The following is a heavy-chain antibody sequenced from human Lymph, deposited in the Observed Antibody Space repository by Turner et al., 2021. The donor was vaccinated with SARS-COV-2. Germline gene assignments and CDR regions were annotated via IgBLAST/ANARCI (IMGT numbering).Heavy chain of an antibody. D-gene: IGHD3-22*01. CDR3: AKGVRGAMIVVVIPYFDY. V-gene: IGHV3-23*01. CDR2: IGGSGGYT. Sequence: EVQRLESGGGLVQPGGCLRLSCAACGFTFSSYAMSWVRQAPGKGLEWVSAIGGSGGYTYYADSVKGRFTISRDNSKNTLYLQMNSLRAEDTAVYYCAKGVRGAMIVVVIPYFDYWGQGTLVTVSS. CDR1: GFTFSSYA. J-gene: IGHJ4*02.